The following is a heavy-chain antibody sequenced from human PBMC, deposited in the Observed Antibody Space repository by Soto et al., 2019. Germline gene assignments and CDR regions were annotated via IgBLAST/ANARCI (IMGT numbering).Heavy chain of an antibody. CDR3: ARDQALAPTVWGY. CDR2: IYYSGST. D-gene: IGHD7-27*01. Sequence: PSGTLSLTCSVSGESIGSGGHSWNWSRQRREKGVEWIGYIYYSGSTHYNPSLRSRLTISLDTSKNQFFLRLVSVTAADTALYYCARDQALAPTVWGYWGQGIQVTVSS. V-gene: IGHV4-31*03. J-gene: IGHJ4*02. CDR1: GESIGSGGHS.